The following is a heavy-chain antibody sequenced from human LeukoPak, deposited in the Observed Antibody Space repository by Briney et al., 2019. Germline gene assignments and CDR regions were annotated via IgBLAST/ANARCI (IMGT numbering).Heavy chain of an antibody. V-gene: IGHV3-7*01. CDR2: INPDVSGK. J-gene: IGHJ3*02. D-gene: IGHD1-26*01. CDR1: EFAFSTSW. CDR3: ARDPLWGALDI. Sequence: GRSLRLSCGASEFAFSTSWMTWGRQTPGRGLEWGAIINPDVSGKDYVESVKGRFTVSRDNANNSVYLQMNSLRADDTAVYYCARDPLWGALDIWGQGTMVTVSS.